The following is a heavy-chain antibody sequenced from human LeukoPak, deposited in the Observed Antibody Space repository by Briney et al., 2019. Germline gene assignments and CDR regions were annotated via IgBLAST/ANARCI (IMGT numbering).Heavy chain of an antibody. Sequence: SETLSLTCTVSGGSISSYYWSWIRQPPGKGLEWIGYIYYSGSTNYNPSLKSRVTISVDTSKNQFSLKLSSVTAVDTAVYYCARHSVFGELYEADAFDIWGQGTMVTVSS. D-gene: IGHD3-10*02. CDR3: ARHSVFGELYEADAFDI. CDR2: IYYSGST. V-gene: IGHV4-59*08. J-gene: IGHJ3*02. CDR1: GGSISSYY.